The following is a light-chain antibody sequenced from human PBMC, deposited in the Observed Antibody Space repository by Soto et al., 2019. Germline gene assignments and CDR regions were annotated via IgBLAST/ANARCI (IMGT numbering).Light chain of an antibody. CDR1: QSVSSSY. CDR2: DAS. Sequence: EIVLTQSPGTPSLSPGERATLSCRASQSVSSSYLAWYQQKPGQAPRLLIYDASNRATGTPARFGGSESGTDFTLTISRLEPEDFAVYYCQQYTAWPLTFGQGTKVDI. J-gene: IGKJ1*01. CDR3: QQYTAWPLT. V-gene: IGKV3-20*01.